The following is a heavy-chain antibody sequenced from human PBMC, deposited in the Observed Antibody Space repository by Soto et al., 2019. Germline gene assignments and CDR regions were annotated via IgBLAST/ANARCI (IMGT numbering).Heavy chain of an antibody. CDR2: INPNSGGT. CDR3: ARGFIGGYSYGFGVDY. Sequence: ASVKVSCKASGYTFTGYYMHWVRQAPGQGLEWMGWINPNSGGTNYAQKFQGWVTMTRDTSISTAYMELSRLRSDDTAVYYCARGFIGGYSYGFGVDYWGQGTLVTVSS. V-gene: IGHV1-2*04. J-gene: IGHJ4*02. CDR1: GYTFTGYY. D-gene: IGHD5-18*01.